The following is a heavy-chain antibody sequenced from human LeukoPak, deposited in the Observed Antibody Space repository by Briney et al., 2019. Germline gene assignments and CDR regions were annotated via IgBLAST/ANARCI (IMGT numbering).Heavy chain of an antibody. Sequence: GRSLRLSCAASGFTFSSYAMHWVRQAPGKGLEWMGGFDPEDGETIYAQKFQGRVTMTEDTSTDTAYMELISLRSEDTAVYYCATPSSWGSGAFDIWGQGTMVTVSS. D-gene: IGHD7-27*01. CDR2: FDPEDGET. V-gene: IGHV1-24*01. J-gene: IGHJ3*02. CDR1: GFTFSSYA. CDR3: ATPSSWGSGAFDI.